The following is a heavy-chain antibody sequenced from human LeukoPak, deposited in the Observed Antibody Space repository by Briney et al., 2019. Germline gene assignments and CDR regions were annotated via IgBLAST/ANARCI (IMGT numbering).Heavy chain of an antibody. CDR3: ARDGTTVVTELDAFDI. D-gene: IGHD4-23*01. V-gene: IGHV3-11*06. CDR2: ISSSSSYI. Sequence: GGSLRLSCAASGFTFSDYYISWIRQAPGKGLEWVSSISSSSSYIYYADSVKGRFTISRDNAKNSLYLQMNSLRAGDTAVYYCARDGTTVVTELDAFDIWGQGTMVTVSS. J-gene: IGHJ3*02. CDR1: GFTFSDYY.